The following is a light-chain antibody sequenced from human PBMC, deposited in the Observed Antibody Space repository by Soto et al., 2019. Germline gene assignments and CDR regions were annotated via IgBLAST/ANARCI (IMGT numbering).Light chain of an antibody. J-gene: IGKJ5*01. CDR1: QSVSSSY. CDR2: DAS. CDR3: QQRSNWPPIT. Sequence: ELVMTQSPGTLSLSTGERATLPCRAIQSVSSSYLAWDQHKPGQAPRLLIYDASNTATGIRVRVRGSGSGTDFTLTISSLEPEDFAVDDCQQRSNWPPITFGHGTRLEIK. V-gene: IGKV3D-20*02.